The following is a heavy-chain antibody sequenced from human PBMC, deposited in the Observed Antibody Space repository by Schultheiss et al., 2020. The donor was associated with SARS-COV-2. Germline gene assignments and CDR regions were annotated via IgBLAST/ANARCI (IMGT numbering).Heavy chain of an antibody. J-gene: IGHJ6*03. D-gene: IGHD3-3*01. V-gene: IGHV3-7*05. Sequence: GESLKISCAASGFTFSSYWMSWVRQAPGKGLEWVANIKGVGSEKYLVDSVKGRFTISRDNANNSLYLQMSSLRAEDTAVYYCARDSSKRTTIFAMVPHRYMDVWGKGITVTVSS. CDR1: GFTFSSYW. CDR2: IKGVGSEK. CDR3: ARDSSKRTTIFAMVPHRYMDV.